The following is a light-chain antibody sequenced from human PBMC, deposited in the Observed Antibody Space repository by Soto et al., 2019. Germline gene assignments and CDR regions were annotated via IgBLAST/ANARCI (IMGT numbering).Light chain of an antibody. V-gene: IGKV1-27*01. J-gene: IGKJ1*01. CDR3: QQYYRYPWT. CDR2: SAS. CDR1: QGSSSY. Sequence: DIQLTQSPSSLSASVGDRVTITGRVSQGSSSYLNWYRQKPGKVPKLLIYSASNLQYVVPSRFSGSRSGTDFTITISDMQPDDFATYYCQQYYRYPWTFGQGTTVDIK.